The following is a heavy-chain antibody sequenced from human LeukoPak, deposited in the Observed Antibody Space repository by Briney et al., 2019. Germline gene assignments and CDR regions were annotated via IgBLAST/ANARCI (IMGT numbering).Heavy chain of an antibody. J-gene: IGHJ4*02. Sequence: SETLSLTCTVSGGSISSSSYYWGWIRQPPGKGLEWIGSIYYSGSTYYNPSLKSRVTILVDTSKNQFSLKLSSVTAADTAVYYCARSDGLVAAAGTGFDYWGQGTLVTVSS. CDR3: ARSDGLVAAAGTGFDY. CDR1: GGSISSSSYY. CDR2: IYYSGST. D-gene: IGHD6-13*01. V-gene: IGHV4-39*07.